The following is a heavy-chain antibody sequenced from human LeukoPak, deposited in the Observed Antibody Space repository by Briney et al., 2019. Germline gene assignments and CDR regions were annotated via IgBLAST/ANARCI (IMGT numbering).Heavy chain of an antibody. CDR2: INHGGST. J-gene: IGHJ6*03. CDR3: AITHYDILTGYHKYMGV. CDR1: GRPFSGYY. V-gene: IGHV4-34*01. Sequence: SDTLSLTCALYGRPFSGYYCSWIPQTTGKGLEWIGEINHGGSTSYNPSRKSRLTISVGSANNHFSLRVTSVTAADTAVYYCAITHYDILTGYHKYMGVWGKGTTVTISS. D-gene: IGHD3-9*01.